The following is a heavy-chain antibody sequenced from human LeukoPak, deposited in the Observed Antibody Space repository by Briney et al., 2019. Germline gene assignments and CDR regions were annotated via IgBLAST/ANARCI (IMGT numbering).Heavy chain of an antibody. J-gene: IGHJ5*02. D-gene: IGHD3-10*01. CDR3: AKPYMVRGVIQRFDP. CDR1: GFTFSSYA. Sequence: GGSLRLSCAASGFTFSSYAXXXXXQAPGKGLEXXXAXXGSGGSTYYADSVKGRFTISRDNSKNTLYLQMNSLRAEDTAVYYCAKPYMVRGVIQRFDPWGQGTLVTVSS. CDR2: XXGSGGST. V-gene: IGHV3-23*01.